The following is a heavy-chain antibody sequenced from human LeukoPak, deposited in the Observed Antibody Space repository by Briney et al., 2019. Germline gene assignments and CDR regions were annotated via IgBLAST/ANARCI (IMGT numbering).Heavy chain of an antibody. J-gene: IGHJ4*02. Sequence: PGGSLRLSCAASGFTFSSYAMSWVRQAPGKGLEWVSAISGSGGSTYYADSVKGRFTISRDNSKNTLYLQTNSLRAEDTAVYYCAKCHRGYYYDSGGYLTYYFDYWGQGTLVTVSS. CDR2: ISGSGGST. D-gene: IGHD3-22*01. CDR3: AKCHRGYYYDSGGYLTYYFDY. V-gene: IGHV3-23*01. CDR1: GFTFSSYA.